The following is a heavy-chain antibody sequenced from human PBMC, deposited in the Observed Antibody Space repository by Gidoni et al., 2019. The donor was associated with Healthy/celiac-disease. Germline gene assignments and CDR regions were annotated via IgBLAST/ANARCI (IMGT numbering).Heavy chain of an antibody. CDR1: GSTFSCSA. Sequence: QVQLVASGGGVVQPWRSLRLSCAASGSTFSCSAMHWVRPAPGKGLEWVAVISYDGSNKYYADSVKGRFTISRDNSKNTLYLQMNSLRAEDTAVYYCARSFLLWFGELLGSGVDYWGQGTLVTVSS. CDR3: ARSFLLWFGELLGSGVDY. V-gene: IGHV3-30-3*01. D-gene: IGHD3-10*01. CDR2: ISYDGSNK. J-gene: IGHJ4*02.